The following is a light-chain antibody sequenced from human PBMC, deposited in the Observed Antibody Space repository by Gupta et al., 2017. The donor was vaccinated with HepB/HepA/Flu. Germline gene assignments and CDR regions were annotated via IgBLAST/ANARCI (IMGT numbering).Light chain of an antibody. V-gene: IGLV2-18*02. J-gene: IGLJ2*01. CDR3: SSYTSRSTVI. CDR1: TGDVGSYNR. Sequence: SALTQPLSVSASPGQSVTISCTGTTGDVGSYNRVSWYQQSPGTAPKLLIAEITKRPAGVADRFSGSESGSTASLTIAGLQAEDEANYYCSSYTSRSTVIFGGGTKLTVL. CDR2: EIT.